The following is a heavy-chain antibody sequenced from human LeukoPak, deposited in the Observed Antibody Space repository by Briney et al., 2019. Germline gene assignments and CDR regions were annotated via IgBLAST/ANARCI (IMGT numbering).Heavy chain of an antibody. CDR2: IYYSGST. CDR3: ARGRIRWPFDY. CDR1: AGSISSYY. J-gene: IGHJ4*02. Sequence: SSETLSLTCTVSAGSISSYYWGWIRQPPGKGLEWIGSIYYSGSTYYNLSLKSRVTISVDTSKNQFSLKLSSVTAADTAVYYCARGRIRWPFDYWGQGTLVTVSS. D-gene: IGHD4-23*01. V-gene: IGHV4-39*01.